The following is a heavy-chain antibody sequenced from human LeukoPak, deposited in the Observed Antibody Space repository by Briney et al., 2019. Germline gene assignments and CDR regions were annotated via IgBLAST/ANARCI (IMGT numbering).Heavy chain of an antibody. D-gene: IGHD1-26*01. CDR1: GGSISSYY. CDR2: IYYSGST. Sequence: PSETLSLTCTVSGGSISSYYWSWIRQPPGKGLEWIGYIYYSGSTNYNPSLKSRVTMSVDTSKNQFSLKLSSVTAADTAVYYCARDQDSGSYSSYYYYYYMDVWGKGTTVTISS. J-gene: IGHJ6*03. V-gene: IGHV4-59*12. CDR3: ARDQDSGSYSSYYYYYYMDV.